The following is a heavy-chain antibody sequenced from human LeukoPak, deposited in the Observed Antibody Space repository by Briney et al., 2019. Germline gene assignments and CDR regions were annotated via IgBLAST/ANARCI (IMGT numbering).Heavy chain of an antibody. D-gene: IGHD1-14*01. CDR1: GLTVSRNY. Sequence: SGGSRRLSCAASGLTVSRNYMGWVRQAPGKGLEWVSVFYSDGSIYVVDSVKGRFTISKDTSKNTVYLQMNSLRVEDTAVYYCAREALTNSRLPYGMDVWGQGTTVTVSS. CDR3: AREALTNSRLPYGMDV. V-gene: IGHV3-53*01. J-gene: IGHJ6*02. CDR2: FYSDGSI.